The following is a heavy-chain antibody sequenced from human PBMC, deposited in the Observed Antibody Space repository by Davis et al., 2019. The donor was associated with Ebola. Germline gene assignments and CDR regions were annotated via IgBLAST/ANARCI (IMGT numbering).Heavy chain of an antibody. CDR3: ASLRRTITGMDDAFDI. V-gene: IGHV5-51*01. CDR2: IYTGDSDT. J-gene: IGHJ3*02. D-gene: IGHD1-20*01. Sequence: GESLKISCKDSGNSFSSHWIGWVRQMPGKGLEWMGIIYTGDSDTRYSPSFRGPVTISVDKSIRTAYLQWSSLKASDTAIYYCASLRRTITGMDDAFDIWGQGTMVTVSS. CDR1: GNSFSSHW.